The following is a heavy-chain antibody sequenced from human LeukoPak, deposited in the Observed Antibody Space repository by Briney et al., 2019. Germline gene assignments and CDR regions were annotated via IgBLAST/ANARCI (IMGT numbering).Heavy chain of an antibody. J-gene: IGHJ5*02. V-gene: IGHV4-39*07. Sequence: SETLSLTCTVSGGSISSSSYYWGWIRQPPGKGLEWIGSIYYSGSTYYNPSLKSRVTISVDTSKNQFSLKLSSVTAADTAVYYCARLSNYYGSGSYLNNWFDPWGQGTLVTVSS. CDR2: IYYSGST. D-gene: IGHD3-10*01. CDR1: GGSISSSSYY. CDR3: ARLSNYYGSGSYLNNWFDP.